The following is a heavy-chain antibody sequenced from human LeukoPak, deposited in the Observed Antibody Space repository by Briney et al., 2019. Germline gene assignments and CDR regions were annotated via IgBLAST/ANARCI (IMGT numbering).Heavy chain of an antibody. V-gene: IGHV3-23*01. J-gene: IGHJ4*02. CDR2: ISASAAMT. D-gene: IGHD1-26*01. CDR1: GFTFNNYV. Sequence: GGSLRLSCEASGFTFNNYVMTWVRQAPGKGLEWVSSISASAAMTYYADSVKGRFTVSRDNSNNRLYLQMSGLTAADTAVYYCAKDRSIGTYYTFDRWGQGTLVTVSS. CDR3: AKDRSIGTYYTFDR.